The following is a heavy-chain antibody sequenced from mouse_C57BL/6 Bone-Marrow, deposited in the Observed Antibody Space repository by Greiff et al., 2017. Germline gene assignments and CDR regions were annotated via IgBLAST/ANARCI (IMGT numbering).Heavy chain of an antibody. J-gene: IGHJ4*01. V-gene: IGHV1-63*01. D-gene: IGHD2-1*01. CDR1: GYNFTNYW. CDR3: ARCNPYAMDY. CDR2: IYPGGGYT. Sequence: QVQLQQSGAELVRPGTSVKMSCKASGYNFTNYWIGWAKQRPGHGLEWIGAIYPGGGYTNYNEKFKGKATLTADKSSSTAYMQFSSLTSEDSAIYYCARCNPYAMDYWGQGTSVTVSS.